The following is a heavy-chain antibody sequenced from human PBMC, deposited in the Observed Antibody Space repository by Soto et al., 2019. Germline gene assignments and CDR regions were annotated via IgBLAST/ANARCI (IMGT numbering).Heavy chain of an antibody. CDR1: GGSISSSNG. J-gene: IGHJ6*02. CDR2: IYHSGST. CDR3: ARSLLGVCSSTGCGASGMDV. V-gene: IGHV4-4*02. Sequence: SETLSLTCAVSGGSISSSNGLNWVRQPPGKGLEWIGEIYHSGSTNYNPSLKSRVTISVDKSKNQFSLKLSSVTAADTAVYYCARSLLGVCSSTGCGASGMDVWGQGTTVTVSS. D-gene: IGHD2-2*01.